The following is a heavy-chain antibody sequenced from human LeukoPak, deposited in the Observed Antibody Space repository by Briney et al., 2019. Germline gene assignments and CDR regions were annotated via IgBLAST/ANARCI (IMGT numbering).Heavy chain of an antibody. J-gene: IGHJ5*02. V-gene: IGHV1-69*13. Sequence: GAAVKVSCKASGGTFSSYAISWVRQAPGQGLEWMGGIIPIFGTANYAQKFQSTVTITAAASTSTAYMALSSLRSEDTAVYYCATRVRADYGDYGSHWFDPSGQGTLVSVSS. D-gene: IGHD4-17*01. CDR1: GGTFSSYA. CDR3: ATRVRADYGDYGSHWFDP. CDR2: IIPIFGTA.